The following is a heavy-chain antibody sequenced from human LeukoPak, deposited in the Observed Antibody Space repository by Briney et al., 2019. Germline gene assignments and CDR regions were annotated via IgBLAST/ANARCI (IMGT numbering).Heavy chain of an antibody. Sequence: KSSETLSLTCIVSGGSISSGGYYWSWIRQHPGKGLEWIGYIYYSGSTYYNPSLKSRVTISVDTSKNQFSLKLSSVTAADTAVYYCARGYRVGSGIYYFDYWGQGTLVTVSS. J-gene: IGHJ4*02. CDR3: ARGYRVGSGIYYFDY. V-gene: IGHV4-31*03. D-gene: IGHD3-10*01. CDR1: GGSISSGGYY. CDR2: IYYSGST.